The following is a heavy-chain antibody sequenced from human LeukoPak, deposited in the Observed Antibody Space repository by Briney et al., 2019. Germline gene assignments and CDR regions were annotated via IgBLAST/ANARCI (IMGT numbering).Heavy chain of an antibody. J-gene: IGHJ4*02. Sequence: SYISSSSSTIYYADSVKGRFTISRDNAKNSLYLQMNSLRAEDTAVYYCASALVPAALFDYWGQGTLVTVSS. CDR2: ISSSSSTI. D-gene: IGHD2-2*01. CDR3: ASALVPAALFDY. V-gene: IGHV3-48*01.